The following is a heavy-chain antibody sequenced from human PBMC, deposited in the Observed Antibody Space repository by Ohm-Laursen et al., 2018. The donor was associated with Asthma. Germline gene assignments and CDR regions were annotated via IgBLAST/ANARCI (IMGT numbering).Heavy chain of an antibody. Sequence: GSLRLSCTASGFTFSSYSMHWVRQAPGKGLVWVPRINTDGSSTNYADSVKGRFTISRDNAKNTLFLQMNSLRPDDTAVYYCARDVMEWYLPAFDFWGQGTLVTVSS. D-gene: IGHD3-3*01. V-gene: IGHV3-74*01. CDR1: GFTFSSYS. CDR3: ARDVMEWYLPAFDF. CDR2: INTDGSST. J-gene: IGHJ4*02.